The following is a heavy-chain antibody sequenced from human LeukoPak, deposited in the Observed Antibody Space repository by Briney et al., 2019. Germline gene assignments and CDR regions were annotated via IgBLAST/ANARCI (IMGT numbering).Heavy chain of an antibody. V-gene: IGHV4-34*01. CDR2: INHSGGT. D-gene: IGHD6-13*01. J-gene: IGHJ4*02. CDR1: GGSFSGYF. Sequence: SETLSLTCAVYGGSFSGYFWSWIRQPPGKGLEWIGEINHSGGTNYNPSLKSRVTISVDTSKNQFSLKMNSVTAADTAVYYCARAPSGEVESAARGDYLDYWGQGPWSPSPQ. CDR3: ARAPSGEVESAARGDYLDY.